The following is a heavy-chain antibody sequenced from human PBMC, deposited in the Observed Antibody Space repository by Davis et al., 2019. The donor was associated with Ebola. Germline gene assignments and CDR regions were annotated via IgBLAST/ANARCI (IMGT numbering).Heavy chain of an antibody. J-gene: IGHJ5*02. CDR3: ARWRCITMIVAQPGGFDP. CDR1: VGTFSSYA. Sequence: SVTVSRKDSVGTFSSYALCWLRQAPGQGLEWMGWIIPIYGKAKYAQKFQGRVTITADESTRTAYMELSSLRSEDTAVYYCARWRCITMIVAQPGGFDPWDQVTLVTVSS. CDR2: IIPIYGKA. D-gene: IGHD3-22*01. V-gene: IGHV1-69*13.